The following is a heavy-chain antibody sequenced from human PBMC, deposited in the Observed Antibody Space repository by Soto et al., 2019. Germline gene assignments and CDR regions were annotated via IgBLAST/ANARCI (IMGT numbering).Heavy chain of an antibody. Sequence: SVKVSCKASGGTFSSYAISWVLQAPGQGLEWMGGIIPIFGTANYAQKFQGRVTITADESTSTAYMELSSLRSEDTAVYYCARDLSSVTSRSGVFKTQGDYWGQGNLVTVYS. CDR1: GGTFSSYA. CDR2: IIPIFGTA. J-gene: IGHJ4*02. CDR3: ARDLSSVTSRSGVFKTQGDY. V-gene: IGHV1-69*13. D-gene: IGHD2-15*01.